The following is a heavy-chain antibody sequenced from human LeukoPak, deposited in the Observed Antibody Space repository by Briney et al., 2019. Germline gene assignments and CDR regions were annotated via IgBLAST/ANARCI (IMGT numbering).Heavy chain of an antibody. CDR3: ATVRIVRLRLGELLAY. V-gene: IGHV1-24*01. D-gene: IGHD3-16*01. CDR1: GYTLTELS. CDR2: FDPEDGET. Sequence: ASVKVSCKVSGYTLTELSMHWVRQAPGKGLEWMGGFDPEDGETIYAQKFQGRVTMTEDTSTDTAYMELSSLRSEDTAVYYCATVRIVRLRLGELLAYWGQGTLVTVSS. J-gene: IGHJ4*02.